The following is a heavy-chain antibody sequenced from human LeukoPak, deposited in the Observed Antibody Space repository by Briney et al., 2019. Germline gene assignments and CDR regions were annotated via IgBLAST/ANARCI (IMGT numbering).Heavy chain of an antibody. CDR2: ISSSSSTI. CDR1: GFTFSSYS. CDR3: ARDGGGLYFQH. J-gene: IGHJ1*01. Sequence: GGSLRLSCAASGFTFSSYSMNWVRQAPGKGLEWVSYISSSSSTIYYADSVKGRFTISRDNAKNSLYLQMNSLRAEDTAVYYCARDGGGLYFQHWGQGTLVTVSS. V-gene: IGHV3-48*01. D-gene: IGHD3-3*01.